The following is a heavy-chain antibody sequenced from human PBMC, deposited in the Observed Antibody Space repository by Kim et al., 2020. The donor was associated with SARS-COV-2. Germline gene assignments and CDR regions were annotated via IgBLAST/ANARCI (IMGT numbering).Heavy chain of an antibody. CDR2: ISAYNGNT. V-gene: IGHV1-18*01. Sequence: ASVKVSCKASGYTFTSYGISWVRQAPGQGLEWMGWISAYNGNTNYAQKLQGRVTMTTDTSTSTAYMELRSLRSDDTAVYYCARANSGYSDWLPRRVGAFDIWGQGTMVTVSS. CDR3: ARANSGYSDWLPRRVGAFDI. D-gene: IGHD3-9*01. CDR1: GYTFTSYG. J-gene: IGHJ3*02.